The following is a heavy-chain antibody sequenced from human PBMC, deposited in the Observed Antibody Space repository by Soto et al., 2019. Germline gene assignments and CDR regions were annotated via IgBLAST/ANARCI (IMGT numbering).Heavy chain of an antibody. CDR3: ARGSLYCSSTSCSYGMDV. CDR2: IWFDGSNE. D-gene: IGHD2-15*01. CDR1: GFTFSDYG. Sequence: QVQLVESGGGVVQPGWSLRLSCAASGFTFSDYGMHWVRQAPGEGLQWVAVIWFDGSNEHYADSVKGRFTISRDNSKNTLYLQMYSLIAGDTAVYYCARGSLYCSSTSCSYGMDVWGQGTTVTVSS. J-gene: IGHJ6*02. V-gene: IGHV3-33*01.